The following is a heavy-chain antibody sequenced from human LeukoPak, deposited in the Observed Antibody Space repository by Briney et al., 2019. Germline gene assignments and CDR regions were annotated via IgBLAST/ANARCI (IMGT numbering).Heavy chain of an antibody. CDR3: ARQGYYYDSSGYYKSYYFDY. CDR2: IYYSGST. CDR1: GGSISSSSYY. D-gene: IGHD3-22*01. J-gene: IGHJ4*02. Sequence: SETLSLTCTVSGGSISSSSYYWGWIRQPPEKGLEWMGSIYYSGSTYYNPSLKSRITISVDTSKNQFSLKLSSVTAADTAVYYCARQGYYYDSSGYYKSYYFDYWGQGTLVTVSS. V-gene: IGHV4-39*01.